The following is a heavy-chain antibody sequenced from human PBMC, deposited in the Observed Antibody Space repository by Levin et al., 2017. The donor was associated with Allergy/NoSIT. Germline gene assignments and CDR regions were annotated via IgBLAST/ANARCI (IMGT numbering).Heavy chain of an antibody. CDR3: ASETADAFDI. J-gene: IGHJ3*02. CDR2: ISSSSSTI. Sequence: GASVKVSCAASGFTFSSYSMNWVRQAPGKGLEWVSYISSSSSTIYYADSVKGRFTISRDNAKNSLYLQMNSLRDEDTAVYYCASETADAFDIWGQGTMVTVSS. CDR1: GFTFSSYS. V-gene: IGHV3-48*02.